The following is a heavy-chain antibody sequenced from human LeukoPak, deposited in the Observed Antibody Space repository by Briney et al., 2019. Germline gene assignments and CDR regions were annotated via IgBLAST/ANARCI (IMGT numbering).Heavy chain of an antibody. Sequence: PSETLSLTCTVSDGSISSYYWSWIRQPAGKGLEWIGRIYTSGSTNYNPSLKSRVTMSVDTSKNQFSLKLSSVTAADTAVYYCARDGAPGVEMATINAFDIWGQGTMVTVSS. D-gene: IGHD5-24*01. CDR1: DGSISSYY. CDR2: IYTSGST. CDR3: ARDGAPGVEMATINAFDI. V-gene: IGHV4-4*07. J-gene: IGHJ3*02.